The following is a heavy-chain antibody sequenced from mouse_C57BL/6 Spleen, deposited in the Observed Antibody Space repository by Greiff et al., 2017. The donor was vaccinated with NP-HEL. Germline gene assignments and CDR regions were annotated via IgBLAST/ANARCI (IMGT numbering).Heavy chain of an antibody. CDR1: GYTFTSYW. CDR2: IDPSDSYT. J-gene: IGHJ2*01. CDR3: ARWLRSYFDY. V-gene: IGHV1-69*01. D-gene: IGHD2-2*01. Sequence: VQLQQPGAELVMPGASVKLSCKASGYTFTSYWMHWVKQRPGQGLEWIGEIDPSDSYTNYNQKFKGKSTLTVDKSSSTAYMQLSSLTSEDSAVYYCARWLRSYFDYWGQGTTLTVSS.